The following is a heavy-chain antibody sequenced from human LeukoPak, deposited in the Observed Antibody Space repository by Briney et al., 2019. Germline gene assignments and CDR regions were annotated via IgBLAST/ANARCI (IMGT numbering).Heavy chain of an antibody. CDR1: GFSVTNNY. Sequence: GGSLRLSCAVSGFSVTNNYMSWVRQAPGKGLEWVSLISSSGANAYYADSVKGRFTMSRDNSKDTLYLHMHNLRGEDTAEYYCAKDMELASWGQGTLVTVSS. CDR2: ISSSGANA. CDR3: AKDMELAS. D-gene: IGHD1-26*01. J-gene: IGHJ5*02. V-gene: IGHV3-23*01.